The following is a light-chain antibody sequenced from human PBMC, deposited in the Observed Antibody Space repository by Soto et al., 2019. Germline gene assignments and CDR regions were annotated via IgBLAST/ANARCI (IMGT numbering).Light chain of an antibody. V-gene: IGLV1-51*01. CDR1: NSNIGNNA. CDR2: DNN. Sequence: QSVLTQPPSVSAAPGEKVTISCSGSNSNIGNNAVSWYQQLPLRAPKLLIYDNNKRPSGIPDRFSGSKSGTSATLGITGLQSGDEADFFCGAWDSSLSSMTFGGGPSSPS. J-gene: IGLJ2*01. CDR3: GAWDSSLSSMT.